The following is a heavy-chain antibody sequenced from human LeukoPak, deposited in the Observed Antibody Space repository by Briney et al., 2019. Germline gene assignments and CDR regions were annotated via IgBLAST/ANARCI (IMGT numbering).Heavy chain of an antibody. J-gene: IGHJ4*02. D-gene: IGHD2-15*01. Sequence: GGSLRLSCAASGFTFSNYAMHWVRQAPGKGLEWVAVISYDAKYKYYADSLKGRFTISRDNSNNTLYLQMNSLGSEDTAVYYCARGRVVPATRLDYWGRGTLVTVSS. CDR3: ARGRVVPATRLDY. CDR2: ISYDAKYK. V-gene: IGHV3-30*04. CDR1: GFTFSNYA.